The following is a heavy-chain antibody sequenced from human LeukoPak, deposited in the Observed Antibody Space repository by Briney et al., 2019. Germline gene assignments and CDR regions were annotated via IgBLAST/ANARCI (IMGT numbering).Heavy chain of an antibody. CDR1: GGSISTGSDY. CDR3: ARGKLSDFRPFDY. V-gene: IGHV4-39*01. J-gene: IGHJ4*02. CDR2: FYSSGST. D-gene: IGHD3-3*01. Sequence: SETLSLTCTVSGGSISTGSDYWGWIRQPPGKGLEWIETFYSSGSTYYKPSLKSRVTISVDTSKNQFSLNLSSVTAADTAVYYCARGKLSDFRPFDYWGQGTLVTVSS.